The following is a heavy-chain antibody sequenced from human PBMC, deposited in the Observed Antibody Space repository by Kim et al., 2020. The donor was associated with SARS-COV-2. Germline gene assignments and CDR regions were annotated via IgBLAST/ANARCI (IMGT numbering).Heavy chain of an antibody. CDR2: GST. V-gene: IGHV4-4*07. CDR3: ARETAAVDY. J-gene: IGHJ4*02. Sequence: GSTNYNPSLKSRVTMSVDTSKNQFSLKLSSVTAADTAVYYCARETAAVDYWGQGTLVTVSS. D-gene: IGHD6-13*01.